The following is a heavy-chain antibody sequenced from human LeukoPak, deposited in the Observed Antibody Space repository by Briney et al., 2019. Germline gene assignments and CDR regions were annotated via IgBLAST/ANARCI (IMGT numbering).Heavy chain of an antibody. D-gene: IGHD3-22*01. J-gene: IGHJ4*02. Sequence: GGSLRLSCAASGFTFSSYAMSWVRQAPGKGLEWVSSVSGSGGYTYYAGSVKGRFTISRDNSKNTLYLQMNSLRSEDTAIYYCAKDRPNYYDSSGHYYRRDGDYWGQGTLVTVSS. CDR1: GFTFSSYA. CDR3: AKDRPNYYDSSGHYYRRDGDY. CDR2: VSGSGGYT. V-gene: IGHV3-23*01.